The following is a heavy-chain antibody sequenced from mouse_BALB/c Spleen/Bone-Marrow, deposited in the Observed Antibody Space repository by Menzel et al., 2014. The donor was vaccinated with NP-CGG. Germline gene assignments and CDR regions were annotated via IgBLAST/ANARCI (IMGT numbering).Heavy chain of an antibody. CDR1: GFTFTGYY. CDR2: IRNKANGYTT. V-gene: IGHV7-3*02. Sequence: EVMLVESGGGLVQPGGSLRLSCATSGFTFTGYYMSWVRQPPGKALEWLGFIRNKANGYTTEYSASVKGRFTISRDNSQSILYLQMNTLRAEDSATYYCARNYDGAMDYWGQGTSVTVSS. J-gene: IGHJ4*01. D-gene: IGHD2-12*01. CDR3: ARNYDGAMDY.